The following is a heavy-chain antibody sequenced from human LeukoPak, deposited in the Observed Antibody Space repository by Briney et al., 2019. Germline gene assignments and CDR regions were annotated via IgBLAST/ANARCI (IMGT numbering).Heavy chain of an antibody. CDR1: GFTFSSYW. Sequence: GGSLRLSCAASGFTFSSYWMSWVRQAPGKGLEWVANIKQDGSEKYYVDSVKGRFTISGDNAKNSLYLQMNSLRAEDTAVYYCARPYCSSTSCHIPPSYWGQGTLVTVSS. D-gene: IGHD2-2*02. V-gene: IGHV3-7*01. J-gene: IGHJ4*02. CDR3: ARPYCSSTSCHIPPSY. CDR2: IKQDGSEK.